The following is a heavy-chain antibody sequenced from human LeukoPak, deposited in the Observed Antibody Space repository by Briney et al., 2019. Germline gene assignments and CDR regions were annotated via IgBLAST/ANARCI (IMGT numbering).Heavy chain of an antibody. J-gene: IGHJ4*02. CDR2: ISSSSSYI. CDR1: GFTFSSYS. CDR3: AREGDTILDY. V-gene: IGHV3-21*01. D-gene: IGHD3-9*01. Sequence: GGSLRLSCAASGFTFSSYSMNWVRQAPGKGLEWVSSISSSSSYIYYADSVKGRFTISRDNAKNSLYLQMNSLRAEDTAVYCCAREGDTILDYWGQGTLVTVSS.